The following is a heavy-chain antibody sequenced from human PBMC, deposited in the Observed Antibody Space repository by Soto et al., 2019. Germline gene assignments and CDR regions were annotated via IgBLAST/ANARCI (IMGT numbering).Heavy chain of an antibody. CDR1: GDSITSYY. Sequence: QVQLQESGPGLVKPSETLSLTCTVSGDSITSYYWSWIRQPPGKGLEWVGYISYTGSTIYNPSLDSRATTPLDTSKNQVSLTLNSVAVADTAGYYCASVGELPVWFDPWGRGTLVTVSS. J-gene: IGHJ5*02. V-gene: IGHV4-59*13. CDR3: ASVGELPVWFDP. CDR2: ISYTGST. D-gene: IGHD3-10*01.